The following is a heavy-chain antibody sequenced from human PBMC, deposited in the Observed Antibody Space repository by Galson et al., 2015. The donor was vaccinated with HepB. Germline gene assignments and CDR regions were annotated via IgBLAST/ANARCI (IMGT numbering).Heavy chain of an antibody. Sequence: LRLSCAASGFTFSSSWMHWVRQAPGKGLVWVARLDKDASTVYADFVKGRFTTTRDNAKNTVTLQMNSLRADDTAVYFCARSWNRVLDYWGQGTMVTVSS. CDR2: LDKDAST. J-gene: IGHJ4*02. D-gene: IGHD1/OR15-1a*01. CDR1: GFTFSSSW. CDR3: ARSWNRVLDY. V-gene: IGHV3-74*01.